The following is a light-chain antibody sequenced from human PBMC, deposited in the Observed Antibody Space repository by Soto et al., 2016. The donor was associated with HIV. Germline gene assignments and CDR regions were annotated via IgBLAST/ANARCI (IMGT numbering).Light chain of an antibody. CDR1: QTINNW. CDR2: KAS. Sequence: DIQMTQSPSTLSASVGDRVTITCRASQTINNWLAWYQQKPGKAPKLLIYKASNLESGVPSSFSGSGSGTEFTLSISSLQPDDFATYYCQQYNSYPWTFGQGTKGGNQT. CDR3: QQYNSYPWT. J-gene: IGKJ1*01. V-gene: IGKV1-5*03.